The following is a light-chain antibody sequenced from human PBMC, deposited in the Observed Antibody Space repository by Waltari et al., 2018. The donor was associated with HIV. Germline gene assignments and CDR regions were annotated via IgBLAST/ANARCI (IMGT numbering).Light chain of an antibody. CDR2: RNK. CDR3: AVWDDTLRGV. CDR1: SSNIGTNY. Sequence: QSVLIQPPSASGTPGQRVTISCSGSSSNIGTNYAYWYQQLPGQAPKVAIYRNKQRPSGVPDRFSGSKSGTSASLAINGLQSEDEANYYCAVWDDTLRGVFGGGTKLTVL. V-gene: IGLV1-47*01. J-gene: IGLJ2*01.